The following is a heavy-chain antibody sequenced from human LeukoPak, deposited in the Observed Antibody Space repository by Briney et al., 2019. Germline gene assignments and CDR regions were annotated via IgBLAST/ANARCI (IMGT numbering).Heavy chain of an antibody. D-gene: IGHD2-15*01. CDR1: GGSTSSYY. CDR2: IYYSGST. J-gene: IGHJ3*02. CDR3: ARDYRGYCSGGSCNTYAFDI. Sequence: SETLSLTCTVSGGSTSSYYWSWIRQPPGKGLEWIGYIYYSGSTNYNPSLKSRVTISVDTSKNQFSLKLSSVTAADTAVYYCARDYRGYCSGGSCNTYAFDIWGQGTMVTVSS. V-gene: IGHV4-59*01.